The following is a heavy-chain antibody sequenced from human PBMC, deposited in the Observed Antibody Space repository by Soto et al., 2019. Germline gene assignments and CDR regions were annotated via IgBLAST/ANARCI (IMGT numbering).Heavy chain of an antibody. D-gene: IGHD3-3*01. V-gene: IGHV3-30*18. CDR1: GFTFSSYG. CDR2: ISYDGSNK. J-gene: IGHJ4*02. CDR3: AKDVDFWSGYFDY. Sequence: GGSLRLSCAASGFTFSSYGMHWVRQAPGKGLEWVAVISYDGSNKYYADSVKGRFTISRDNSKNTLYLQMNSLRAEDTAVYYCAKDVDFWSGYFDYWGQGTLVTVSS.